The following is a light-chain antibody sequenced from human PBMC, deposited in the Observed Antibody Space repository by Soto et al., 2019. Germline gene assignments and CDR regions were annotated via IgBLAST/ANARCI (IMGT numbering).Light chain of an antibody. CDR3: QQTYTTPVT. J-gene: IGKJ1*01. V-gene: IGKV1-39*01. CDR1: QSINNY. Sequence: DIQMTQSPSSLSASVGDRVTITCRASQSINNYLNWYQQKPGKAPKLLIYAASGLQSGVPSRFSVSGSRTDFALTISSLQPEDVTTYYGQQTYTTPVTFGQGTKVEIK. CDR2: AAS.